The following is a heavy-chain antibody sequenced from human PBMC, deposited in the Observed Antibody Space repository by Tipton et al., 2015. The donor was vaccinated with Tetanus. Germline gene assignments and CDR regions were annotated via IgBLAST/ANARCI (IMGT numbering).Heavy chain of an antibody. CDR2: ISGYSGST. CDR3: ARERSGGLFEY. D-gene: IGHD4-23*01. V-gene: IGHV1-18*01. J-gene: IGHJ4*02. Sequence: QLVQSGAEVRKPGTTVRVSCTVSGFYLSNYGVSWVRQAPGQGPEWVAWISGYSGSTKFAERFQGRVSLTTDTSTNTVSMEMRSLTGDDTAVYYCARERSGGLFEYWGQGTLVTVSS. CDR1: GFYLSNYG.